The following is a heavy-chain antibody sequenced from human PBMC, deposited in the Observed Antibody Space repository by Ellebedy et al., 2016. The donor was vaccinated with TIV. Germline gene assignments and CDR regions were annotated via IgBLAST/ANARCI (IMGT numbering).Heavy chain of an antibody. Sequence: GESLKISXAASRFTFSYAWMNWVRQAPGKGLEWVGRIKSKTDGGTADYAAPVKGRFTISRDDSKNTLYLQMNSLKTEDTAVYYCTTGPAAGMDVWGQGTTVNVSS. CDR1: RFTFSYAW. CDR2: IKSKTDGGTA. J-gene: IGHJ6*02. V-gene: IGHV3-15*07. D-gene: IGHD2-15*01. CDR3: TTGPAAGMDV.